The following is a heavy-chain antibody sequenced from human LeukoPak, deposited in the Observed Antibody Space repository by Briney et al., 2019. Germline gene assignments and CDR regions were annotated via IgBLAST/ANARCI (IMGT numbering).Heavy chain of an antibody. CDR3: ASGHSNLGGPVEY. CDR1: GGYISSYH. Sequence: SATVSFTSTGSGGYISSYHWCWIRQSPGKGLKWIGSTYYSGSTNYNPSLKSRVTISVDTSKNQFSLKLSSVTAADTAVYYCASGHSNLGGPVEYWGEGTLATVSS. V-gene: IGHV4-59*01. CDR2: TYYSGST. D-gene: IGHD3-16*01. J-gene: IGHJ4*02.